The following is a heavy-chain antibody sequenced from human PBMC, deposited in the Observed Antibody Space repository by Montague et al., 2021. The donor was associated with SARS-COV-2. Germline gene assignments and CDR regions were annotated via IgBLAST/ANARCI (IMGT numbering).Heavy chain of an antibody. CDR3: ARDYGDYSYYYGLDV. CDR1: GGSIRSSSYY. CDR2: IYSSGST. D-gene: IGHD4-17*01. J-gene: IGHJ6*02. Sequence: TLSLTCTVSGGSIRSSSYYWSWIRQPAGKGLEWIGRIYSSGSTNYNPSPKSRVTMSVDTSKNQFSLKVSSVTAADTAVYYCARDYGDYSYYYGLDVWGQGTTVTVSS. V-gene: IGHV4-61*02.